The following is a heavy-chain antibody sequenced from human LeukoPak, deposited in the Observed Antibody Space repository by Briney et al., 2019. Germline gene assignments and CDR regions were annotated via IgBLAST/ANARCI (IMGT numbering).Heavy chain of an antibody. D-gene: IGHD3-22*01. Sequence: GGSLRLSCAASGFTFSSYAMSWVRQAPGKGLEWVSAISGSGGSTYYADSVKGRFTISRDNSKNTLYLQMNSLRAEDTAVYYCAREGNYYDSSGYYPSLYYFDYWGQGTLVTVSS. CDR1: GFTFSSYA. V-gene: IGHV3-23*01. CDR2: ISGSGGST. CDR3: AREGNYYDSSGYYPSLYYFDY. J-gene: IGHJ4*02.